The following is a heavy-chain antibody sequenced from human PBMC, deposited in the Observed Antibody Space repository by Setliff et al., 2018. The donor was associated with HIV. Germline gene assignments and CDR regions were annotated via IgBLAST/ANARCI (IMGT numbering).Heavy chain of an antibody. J-gene: IGHJ3*02. Sequence: PGGSLRLSCAASGFTFDDYGMSWVRQAPGKGLEWVSRINSDGSSTKYADSVKGRLTISRDNAKDTVYLQINSLRGEDTAVYYCVKGGMTNAAFNIWGPGTMVTVSS. D-gene: IGHD3-16*01. CDR3: VKGGMTNAAFNI. CDR2: INSDGSST. CDR1: GFTFDDYG. V-gene: IGHV3-74*01.